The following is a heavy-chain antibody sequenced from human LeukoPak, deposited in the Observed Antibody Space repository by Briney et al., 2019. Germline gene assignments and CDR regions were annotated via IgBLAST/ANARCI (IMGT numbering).Heavy chain of an antibody. CDR3: AKGPAGKSYSSGWYFD. CDR2: ICWSSAII. V-gene: IGHV3-9*01. Sequence: SGRSLRLSCAVSGFTFDVYSIHWVRQAPGKGLEWVSGICWSSAIIAYADPVKGRFTLSRDNAKNSLYLQMNSLRAEDPALYYCAKGPAGKSYSSGWYFDWGEGTLVTVSS. D-gene: IGHD6-19*01. J-gene: IGHJ4*02. CDR1: GFTFDVYS.